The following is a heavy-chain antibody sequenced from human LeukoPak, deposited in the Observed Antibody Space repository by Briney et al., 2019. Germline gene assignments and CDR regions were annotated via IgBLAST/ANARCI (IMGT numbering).Heavy chain of an antibody. CDR3: ARGRYEYYYDSRRRPYFDY. J-gene: IGHJ4*02. D-gene: IGHD3-22*01. Sequence: PSETLSLTCTISSGSISSSDYYWGWIRQPPGKGLEWFGSVSYSGSGYYNPSLKSRVIISVDTSKNQFSLKLSSVTAADTAVYYCARGRYEYYYDSRRRPYFDYWGQGTLVTVSS. CDR2: VSYSGSG. V-gene: IGHV4-39*01. CDR1: SGSISSSDYY.